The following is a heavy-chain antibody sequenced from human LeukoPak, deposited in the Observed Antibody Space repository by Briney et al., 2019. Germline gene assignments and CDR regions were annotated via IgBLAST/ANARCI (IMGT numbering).Heavy chain of an antibody. CDR3: AARGGVPAAAGNWYFDL. D-gene: IGHD2-2*01. J-gene: IGHJ2*01. Sequence: SVKVSCKASGFTFTSSAVQWVRQARGQRLEWIGWIVVGSGNTNYAQKFQERVTITRDMSTSTAYMELSSLRSEETAVYYCAARGGVPAAAGNWYFDLWGRGTLVTVSS. CDR2: IVVGSGNT. CDR1: GFTFTSSA. V-gene: IGHV1-58*01.